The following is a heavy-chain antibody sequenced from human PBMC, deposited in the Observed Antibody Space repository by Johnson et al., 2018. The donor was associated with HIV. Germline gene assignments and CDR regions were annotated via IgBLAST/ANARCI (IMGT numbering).Heavy chain of an antibody. CDR3: TTGVYNFWSGFHGAFDI. J-gene: IGHJ3*02. V-gene: IGHV3-30*04. D-gene: IGHD3-3*01. Sequence: QMQLVESGGGVVQPGRSLRLSCAASGFTFSSYAMHWVRQAPEKGLEWVAVISYDGSNKYYAESVKGRFTISRDDSKNTLYLQMNSLKTEDTAVYYCTTGVYNFWSGFHGAFDIWGQGTMVTVSS. CDR1: GFTFSSYA. CDR2: ISYDGSNK.